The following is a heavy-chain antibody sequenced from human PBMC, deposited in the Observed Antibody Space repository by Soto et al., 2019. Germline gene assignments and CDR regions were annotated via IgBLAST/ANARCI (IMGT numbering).Heavy chain of an antibody. CDR1: GFTFSNSG. D-gene: IGHD2-2*01. CDR3: ARPRGYCISSSSYDYYYAMDV. CDR2: IWYDGSNK. Sequence: QVQLVESGGGVVQPGRSLRLSCAASGFTFSNSGMHWVRQAPGKGLEWVAVIWYDGSNKYYADSVQGRFTISRDNSKNTLYLQMNSLRADDTDVYYCARPRGYCISSSSYDYYYAMDVWGQGTTVTVSS. J-gene: IGHJ6*02. V-gene: IGHV3-33*01.